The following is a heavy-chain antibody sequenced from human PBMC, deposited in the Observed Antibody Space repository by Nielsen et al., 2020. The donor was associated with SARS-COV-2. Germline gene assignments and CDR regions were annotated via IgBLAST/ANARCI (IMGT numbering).Heavy chain of an antibody. Sequence: ASVKVSCKASGYTFGSHAMHWVRQARGQGLEWMGWINGGNGDTKYSQKFQGRVTITTDTSTNTAYMELRSLRSDDTAVYYCATSFGTTTPFYFDYWGQGTLVTVSS. CDR3: ATSFGTTTPFYFDY. D-gene: IGHD1-7*01. CDR1: GYTFGSHA. V-gene: IGHV1-3*01. CDR2: INGGNGDT. J-gene: IGHJ4*02.